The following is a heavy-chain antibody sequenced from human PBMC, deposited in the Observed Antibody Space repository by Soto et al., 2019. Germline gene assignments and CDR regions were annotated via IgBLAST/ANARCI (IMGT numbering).Heavy chain of an antibody. Sequence: QVQMEQSGAAVKEPGASVQVSCKASEYTFTSYDINWVRQATGQGLEWMGWMNPNSGNTGYAQKFQGRVIMTRHTCLTTAYIALPSLTCEETAVYYSARGFSSPSLNGFEPWGQGTLVTVSS. J-gene: IGHJ5*02. V-gene: IGHV1-8*01. CDR1: EYTFTSYD. CDR2: MNPNSGNT. CDR3: ARGFSSPSLNGFEP. D-gene: IGHD2-2*01.